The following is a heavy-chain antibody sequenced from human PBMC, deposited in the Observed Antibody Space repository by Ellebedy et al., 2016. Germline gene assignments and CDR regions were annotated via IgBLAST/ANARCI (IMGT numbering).Heavy chain of an antibody. J-gene: IGHJ5*02. CDR2: ISGSGGST. D-gene: IGHD6-19*01. CDR3: ARAVAGIYSWCDL. CDR1: GFTFTTFA. V-gene: IGHV3-23*01. Sequence: GGSLRLXXAASGFTFTTFAMSWVRQTPGKGLEWVSTISGSGGSTYYADSVKGRFTISRDNSRNTLFLQMNSLRAEDTAMYYCARAVAGIYSWCDLWGQGTLVTVSS.